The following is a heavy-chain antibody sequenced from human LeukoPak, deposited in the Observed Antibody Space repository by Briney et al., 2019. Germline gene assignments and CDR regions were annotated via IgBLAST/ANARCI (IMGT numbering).Heavy chain of an antibody. V-gene: IGHV3-15*01. J-gene: IGHJ4*02. CDR3: LREFDY. D-gene: IGHD3-16*01. CDR1: GFTFSNAW. CDR2: IKSKTTGGAE. Sequence: GGSLRLSCAASGFTFSNAWMSWVRQAPGEGLEWVGRIKSKTTGGAEDYAAPVKGRFTISRDDSRATLYLQMNSLKTEDTAVYYCLREFDYWGQGTLVTVSS.